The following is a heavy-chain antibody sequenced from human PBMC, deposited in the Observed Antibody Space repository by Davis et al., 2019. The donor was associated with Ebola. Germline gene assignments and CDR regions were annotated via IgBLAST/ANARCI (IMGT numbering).Heavy chain of an antibody. Sequence: SETLSLTCTVSGGSISTYYWSWIRQPPGKGLKWIGYIYYSGTTKYNPALKSRVTISVDTSKNQFSLRLSSVTAADTAVYFCARGRPSTVTTDYYAMDVWGKGTTVTVSS. CDR1: GGSISTYY. D-gene: IGHD4-17*01. V-gene: IGHV4-59*01. J-gene: IGHJ6*04. CDR2: IYYSGTT. CDR3: ARGRPSTVTTDYYAMDV.